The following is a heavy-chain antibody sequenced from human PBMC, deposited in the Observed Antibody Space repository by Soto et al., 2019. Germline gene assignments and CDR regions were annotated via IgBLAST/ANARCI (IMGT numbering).Heavy chain of an antibody. V-gene: IGHV3-23*01. CDR1: GFTFSSYA. CDR3: AKDRDYYDFWSGPQGVVGMDV. J-gene: IGHJ6*02. Sequence: PGGSLRLSCAASGFTFSSYAMSWVRQAPGKGLEWVSAISGSGGSTYYADSVKGRFTISRDNSKNTLYLQMNSLRAEDTAVYYCAKDRDYYDFWSGPQGVVGMDVWGQGTTVTVSS. D-gene: IGHD3-3*01. CDR2: ISGSGGST.